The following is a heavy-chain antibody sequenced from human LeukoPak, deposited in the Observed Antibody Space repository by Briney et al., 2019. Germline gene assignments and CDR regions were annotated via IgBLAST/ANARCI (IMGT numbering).Heavy chain of an antibody. J-gene: IGHJ4*02. D-gene: IGHD3-22*01. CDR1: GFTFSGYS. CDR2: FGTRSTSI. Sequence: PGGSLRLTCTASGFTFSGYSMNWIRQAPGKGLEWVSSFGTRSTSIYHAGSVKGRFAISRDNAKNSLYLQMNSLRAEDTALYYCAREVSEGFDFWGQGTLVTVSS. V-gene: IGHV3-21*01. CDR3: AREVSEGFDF.